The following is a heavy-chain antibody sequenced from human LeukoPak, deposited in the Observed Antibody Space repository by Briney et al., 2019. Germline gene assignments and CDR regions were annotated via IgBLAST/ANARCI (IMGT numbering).Heavy chain of an antibody. CDR1: GYTFTNYD. Sequence: ASVKVSCKASGYTFTNYDISWVRQAPGQGLEWMGWINPNSGGTNYAQKFQGRVTMTRDTSISTAYMGLSRLRSDDTAVYYCASASKTLNDAFDIWGQGTMVTVSS. J-gene: IGHJ3*02. V-gene: IGHV1-2*02. CDR2: INPNSGGT. CDR3: ASASKTLNDAFDI.